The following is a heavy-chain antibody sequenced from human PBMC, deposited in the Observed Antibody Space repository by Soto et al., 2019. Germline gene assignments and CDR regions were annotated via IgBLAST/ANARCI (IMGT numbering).Heavy chain of an antibody. Sequence: GGSLRLSCKGSGYSFTSYWIGWVRQMPGKGLEWMGIIYPGDSDTRYSPSVQGQVTISADKSIITAYLQWSSLKASDTAMYYCARLEEEFDSSGYYFYYWGQGTLVTVSS. V-gene: IGHV5-51*01. CDR3: ARLEEEFDSSGYYFYY. CDR1: GYSFTSYW. D-gene: IGHD3-22*01. J-gene: IGHJ4*02. CDR2: IYPGDSDT.